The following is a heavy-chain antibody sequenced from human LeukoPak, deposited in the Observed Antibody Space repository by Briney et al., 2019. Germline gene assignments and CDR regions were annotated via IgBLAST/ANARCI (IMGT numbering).Heavy chain of an antibody. D-gene: IGHD3-10*01. J-gene: IGHJ4*02. V-gene: IGHV4-34*01. CDR2: INHSGST. CDR1: GGSFSGYY. CDR3: ASTANYYGSGSYYKN. Sequence: PSETLSLTCAVYGGSFSGYYWSWIRQPPGKGLEWIGEINHSGSTNYNPSLKSRVTISVDTSKNQFSLKLSSVTAADTAVYYCASTANYYGSGSYYKNWGQGTLATVSS.